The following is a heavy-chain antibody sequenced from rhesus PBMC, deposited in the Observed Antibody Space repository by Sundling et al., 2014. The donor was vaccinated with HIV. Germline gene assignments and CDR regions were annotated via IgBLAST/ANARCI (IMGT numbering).Heavy chain of an antibody. D-gene: IGHD6-31*01. V-gene: IGHV3-54*02. CDR3: AREYPGYSSDFYGLDS. J-gene: IGHJ6*01. Sequence: EVQLVESGGDLVQPGGSLRLSCAVSGFTFSSYGMHWVRQAPGKGLEWVAVIWYDGSKKSYADSVKDRFTISRDNSKNMLYLQMNNLKLEDTAVYYCAREYPGYSSDFYGLDSWGQGVVVTVSS. CDR2: IWYDGSKK. CDR1: GFTFSSYG.